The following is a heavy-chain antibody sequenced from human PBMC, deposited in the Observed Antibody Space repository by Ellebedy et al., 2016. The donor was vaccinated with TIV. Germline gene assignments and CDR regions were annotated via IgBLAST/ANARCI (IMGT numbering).Heavy chain of an antibody. CDR2: SRNKSNSYTT. J-gene: IGHJ4*02. CDR1: GFTFSDHY. V-gene: IGHV3-72*01. CDR3: SRGLGE. Sequence: GESLKISCATSGFTFSDHYMDSVRPPPGKGLEWVGRSRNKSNSYTTEFAASVKGIFTISRDDSKNSVYLQMNSLKTEDTAVYYCSRGLGEWGQGTLVTVSS.